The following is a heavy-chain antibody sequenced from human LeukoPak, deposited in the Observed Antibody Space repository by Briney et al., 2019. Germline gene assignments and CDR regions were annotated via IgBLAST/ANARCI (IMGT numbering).Heavy chain of an antibody. V-gene: IGHV1-69*05. CDR2: IIPIFGTA. D-gene: IGHD2-2*01. CDR1: GGTFSSYA. J-gene: IGHJ3*02. CDR3: AKDRDQLLAFDI. Sequence: ASVSVSWKASGGTFSSYAISWVRQAPGQGLEWMGGIIPIFGTANYAQKFQGRVTITTDESTSTAYMELSSLRSEDTAVYYCAKDRDQLLAFDIWGQGTMVTVSS.